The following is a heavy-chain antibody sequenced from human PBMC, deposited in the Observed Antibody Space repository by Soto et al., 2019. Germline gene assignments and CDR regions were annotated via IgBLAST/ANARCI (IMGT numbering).Heavy chain of an antibody. D-gene: IGHD4-17*01. Sequence: ASVKVSCKASGYTFTGYYMHWVRQALGQGLEWMGWINPNSGGTNYAQKFQGWVTMTRDTSISTAYMELSRLRSDDTAVYYCARGRVADYGDYNLYFDYWGQGTLVTVSS. CDR1: GYTFTGYY. V-gene: IGHV1-2*04. CDR2: INPNSGGT. CDR3: ARGRVADYGDYNLYFDY. J-gene: IGHJ4*02.